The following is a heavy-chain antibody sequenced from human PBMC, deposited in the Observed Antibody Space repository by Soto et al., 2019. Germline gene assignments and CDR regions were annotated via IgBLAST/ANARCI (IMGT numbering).Heavy chain of an antibody. V-gene: IGHV1-18*01. CDR1: GYTFSTSG. D-gene: IGHD1-20*01. CDR3: ARDKESNRYND. CDR2: IRPDNGNR. Sequence: ASVKVSCKTSGYTFSTSGISWVRQAPGQGLEWVGWIRPDNGNRKSAQRPPGRVTLTTDTSASTAYMELRSLTSDDTAMYYCARDKESNRYNDWGQGTLVTVSS. J-gene: IGHJ1*01.